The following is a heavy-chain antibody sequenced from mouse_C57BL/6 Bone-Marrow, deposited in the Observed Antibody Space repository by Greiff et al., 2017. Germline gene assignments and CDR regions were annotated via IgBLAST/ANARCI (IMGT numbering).Heavy chain of an antibody. CDR1: GYTFTSYG. CDR2: IYPSSGNT. D-gene: IGHD2-1*01. CDR3: ASIYYGNYGFAY. Sequence: LVESGAELARPGASVKLSCKASGYTFTSYGMSWVKQRTGQGLEWIGEIYPSSGNTNYNEKFKGKATLTADKSSSTAYMELRSLTSEDSAVYFCASIYYGNYGFAYWGQGTLVTVSA. J-gene: IGHJ3*01. V-gene: IGHV1-81*01.